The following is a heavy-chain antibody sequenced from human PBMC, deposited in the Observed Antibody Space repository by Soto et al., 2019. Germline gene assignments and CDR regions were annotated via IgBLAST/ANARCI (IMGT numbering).Heavy chain of an antibody. V-gene: IGHV4-30-4*01. CDR3: TRGRYCLTGRCFPNWLDS. CDR2: IYKSATT. D-gene: IGHD2-15*01. J-gene: IGHJ5*01. CDR1: GDSISTVDYF. Sequence: PSETLSLTCSVSGDSISTVDYFWAWIRQPPGQALEYIGYIYKSATTYYNPSFESRVAISLDTSKSQFSRKVTSVTAADTAVYFCTRGRYCLTGRCFPNWLDSWGQGTLVTVSS.